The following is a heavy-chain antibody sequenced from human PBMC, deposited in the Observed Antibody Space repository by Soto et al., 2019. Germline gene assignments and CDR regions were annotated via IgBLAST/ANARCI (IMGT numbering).Heavy chain of an antibody. D-gene: IGHD1-7*01. Sequence: ASVKVSCKASGYTFTDYYMHWVRQAPGQGLEWMGWINPNSGGTNYAQKFQGRVTMTRDTSISTAYMELSRLRSDDTAVYYCARKRELRGSYYYYDMDVWGQGTTVTVSS. V-gene: IGHV1-2*02. CDR2: INPNSGGT. J-gene: IGHJ6*02. CDR3: ARKRELRGSYYYYDMDV. CDR1: GYTFTDYY.